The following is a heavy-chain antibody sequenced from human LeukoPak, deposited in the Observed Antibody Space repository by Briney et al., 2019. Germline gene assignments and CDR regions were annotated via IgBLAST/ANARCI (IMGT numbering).Heavy chain of an antibody. J-gene: IGHJ3*02. CDR1: GFTFSSYA. D-gene: IGHD6-13*01. V-gene: IGHV3-23*01. CDR3: AKCLYSSSWSTSDAFDI. Sequence: GGSLRLSCAASGFTFSSYAMSWVRQAPGKGLEWVSAISGSGGSTYYADSVKGRFTISRDNSKNTLYLQMYSLRAEDTAVYYCAKCLYSSSWSTSDAFDIWGQGTMVTVSS. CDR2: ISGSGGST.